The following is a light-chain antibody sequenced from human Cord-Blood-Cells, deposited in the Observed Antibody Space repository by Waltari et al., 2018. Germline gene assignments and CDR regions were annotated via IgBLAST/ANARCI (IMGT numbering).Light chain of an antibody. CDR3: AAWDDSLSGYV. Sequence: QSVLTQPPSASGTPGQWVTIPCSGSSPNIERNYVSWYQQLPGTAPKLLIYRNNQGPSGVPVRCAGSKAGTSASRAISGLRSEDEADYYCAAWDDSLSGYVYETGTKVTVL. CDR1: SPNIERNY. J-gene: IGLJ1*01. CDR2: RNN. V-gene: IGLV1-47*01.